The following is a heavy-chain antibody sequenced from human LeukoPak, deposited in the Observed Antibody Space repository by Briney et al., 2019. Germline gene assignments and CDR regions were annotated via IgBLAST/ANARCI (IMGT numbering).Heavy chain of an antibody. V-gene: IGHV4-34*01. CDR2: INHSGST. CDR1: GGSFSGYY. CDR3: AIGGGGLRLGELSLYTYGDYFDY. D-gene: IGHD3-16*02. Sequence: RPSETLSLTCAVYGGSFSGYYWSWIRQPPGKGLEWIGEINHSGSTNYNPSLKSRVTISVDTSKNQFSLKLSSVTAADTAVYYCAIGGGGLRLGELSLYTYGDYFDYWGQGTLVTVSS. J-gene: IGHJ4*02.